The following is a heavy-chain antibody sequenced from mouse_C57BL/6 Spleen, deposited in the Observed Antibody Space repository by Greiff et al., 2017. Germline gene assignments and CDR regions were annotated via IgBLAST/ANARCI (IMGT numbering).Heavy chain of an antibody. CDR3: ARSTTEGYFDY. D-gene: IGHD1-1*01. CDR1: GYTFTSYW. CDR2: IDPSDSYT. J-gene: IGHJ2*01. Sequence: QVQLQQPGAELVRPGTSVKLSCKASGYTFTSYWMHWVKQRPGQGLEWIGVIDPSDSYTNYNHKFKGKATLTVDTSSSTAYMQLSSLTSEDSAVYYCARSTTEGYFDYWGQGTTLTVSA. V-gene: IGHV1-59*01.